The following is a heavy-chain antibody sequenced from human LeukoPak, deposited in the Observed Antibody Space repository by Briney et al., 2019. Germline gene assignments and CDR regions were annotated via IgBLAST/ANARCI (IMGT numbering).Heavy chain of an antibody. Sequence: PGGSLRLSCAASGFTFSSYGMHWVRQAPGKGLEWVAVIWYDGNNKYYADSVKGRFTISRDNSKSTLYLQMSGLRAEDTAVYYCARSTSSEYDIYHFDYWGQGTLVTVSS. D-gene: IGHD3-9*01. J-gene: IGHJ4*02. CDR2: IWYDGNNK. V-gene: IGHV3-33*01. CDR3: ARSTSSEYDIYHFDY. CDR1: GFTFSSYG.